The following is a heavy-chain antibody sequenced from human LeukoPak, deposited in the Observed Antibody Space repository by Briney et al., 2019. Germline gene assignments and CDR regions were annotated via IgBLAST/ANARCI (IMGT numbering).Heavy chain of an antibody. Sequence: GGSLRLSCAASGFTFSSCDMTWVRQAPGKGLEWVSVISGGGGTTYYADSVKGRFTISRDNSENTLYLQMNSLRAEDTAVYYCAKGYSGSYLDYWGQGTLVTVSS. J-gene: IGHJ4*02. CDR2: ISGGGGTT. CDR3: AKGYSGSYLDY. D-gene: IGHD1-26*01. CDR1: GFTFSSCD. V-gene: IGHV3-23*01.